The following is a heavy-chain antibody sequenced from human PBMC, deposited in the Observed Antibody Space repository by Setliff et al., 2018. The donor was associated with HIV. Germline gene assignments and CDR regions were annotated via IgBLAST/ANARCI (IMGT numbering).Heavy chain of an antibody. Sequence: GGSLRLSCEASGFTVIDYALNWVRQAPGKGLEWVSSISSSGSYIYYAASLKGRFTISRDNSKNRLYLQMNGLRVEDTAVYYCARDMWNRRMFYFDSWGQGTLVTVS. D-gene: IGHD1-1*01. CDR1: GFTVIDYA. CDR3: ARDMWNRRMFYFDS. J-gene: IGHJ4*02. V-gene: IGHV3-21*01. CDR2: ISSSGSYI.